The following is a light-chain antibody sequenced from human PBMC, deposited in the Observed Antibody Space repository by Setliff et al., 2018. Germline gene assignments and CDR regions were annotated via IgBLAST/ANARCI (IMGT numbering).Light chain of an antibody. V-gene: IGLV2-14*03. CDR2: DVT. CDR3: SAYTSSSTYV. J-gene: IGLJ1*01. CDR1: SIDLSGYTY. Sequence: QSALAQPPSASGSPGQSVTISCAGTSIDLSGYTYVSWYQQHPGKAPQVIIYDVTNRPSGISNRFSGSKSGNSASLIISGLQAEDEADYYCSAYTSSSTYVFGTGTKVT.